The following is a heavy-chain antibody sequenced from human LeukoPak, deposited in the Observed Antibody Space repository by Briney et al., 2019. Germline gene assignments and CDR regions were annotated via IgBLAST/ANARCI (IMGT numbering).Heavy chain of an antibody. CDR3: ARPLHCSSTTCYDRFDP. CDR1: GGSFSGYY. V-gene: IGHV4-34*01. CDR2: INHSGST. D-gene: IGHD2-2*01. Sequence: SETLSLTCAVFGGSFSGYYWSWIRQPPGKGLEWIGEINHSGSTNYNPSLKSRVTISIDTSKNQFSLKLSSVTAADTAIYYCARPLHCSSTTCYDRFDPWGQGTLVTVSS. J-gene: IGHJ5*02.